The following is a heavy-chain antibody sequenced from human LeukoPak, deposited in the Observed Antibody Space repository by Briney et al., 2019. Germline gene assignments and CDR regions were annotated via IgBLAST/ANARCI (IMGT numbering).Heavy chain of an antibody. V-gene: IGHV3-7*01. CDR3: ARDVLEYSSSSGIDP. Sequence: PGGSLRLSCAASGFTFSSYGMHWVRQAPGKGLEWVANIKQDETEKFYLGSVKGRFTISRDNAKNSLYLQMNSLRAEDTAVYYCARDVLEYSSSSGIDPWGQGTLVTVSS. D-gene: IGHD6-6*01. J-gene: IGHJ5*02. CDR1: GFTFSSYG. CDR2: IKQDETEK.